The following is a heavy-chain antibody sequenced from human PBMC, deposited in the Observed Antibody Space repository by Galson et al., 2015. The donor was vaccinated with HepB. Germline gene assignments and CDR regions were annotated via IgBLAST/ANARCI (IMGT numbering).Heavy chain of an antibody. J-gene: IGHJ4*02. V-gene: IGHV3-48*02. CDR1: GFTFSTYS. D-gene: IGHD6-13*01. Sequence: SLRLSCAASGFTFSTYSMTWVRQAPGKGLEWVSYISSSGTTIYHADSVKGRFTISRDNAKNSLYLQMNSLRDEDTAVYFCARDLHRTAGATEGYWGQGTLVTVSS. CDR2: ISSSGTTI. CDR3: ARDLHRTAGATEGY.